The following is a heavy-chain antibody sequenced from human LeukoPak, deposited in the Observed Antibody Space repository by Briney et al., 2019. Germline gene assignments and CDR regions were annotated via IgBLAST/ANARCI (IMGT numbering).Heavy chain of an antibody. J-gene: IGHJ4*02. D-gene: IGHD2-21*02. V-gene: IGHV4-34*01. CDR2: INHSGST. CDR3: ARAKGAIVVVTAITYYFDY. Sequence: PSETLSLTCAVYGGSFSGYYWSWIRQPPGKGLEWIGEINHSGSTNYNPSLKSRVTISVDTSKNQFSLKLGSVTAADTAVYYCARAKGAIVVVTAITYYFDYWGQGTLVTVSS. CDR1: GGSFSGYY.